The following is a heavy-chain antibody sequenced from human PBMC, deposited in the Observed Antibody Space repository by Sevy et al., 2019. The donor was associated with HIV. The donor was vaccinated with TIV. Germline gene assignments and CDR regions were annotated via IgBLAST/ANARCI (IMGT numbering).Heavy chain of an antibody. Sequence: SETLSLTCTVSGGSISSGGYYWSWIRQHPGKGLEWIGYIYYSGSTYYNPSLKSRVTISVDTSKNQFSLKLSSVTAAETAVYYCARGLPPYCSSTSCLPDNWFDPWGQGTLVTVS. D-gene: IGHD2-2*01. CDR3: ARGLPPYCSSTSCLPDNWFDP. CDR2: IYYSGST. J-gene: IGHJ5*02. V-gene: IGHV4-31*03. CDR1: GGSISSGGYY.